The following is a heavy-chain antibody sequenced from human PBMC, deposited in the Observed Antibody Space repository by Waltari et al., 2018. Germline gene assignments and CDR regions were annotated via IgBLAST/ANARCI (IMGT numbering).Heavy chain of an antibody. Sequence: QLQLQESGPGLVKPSETLSLTCTVSGGSISSSSYYWGWIRQPPGKGLEWIGSIYYSGSTDYNPSLKSRVTISVDTSKNQFSLKLSSVTAADTAVYYCARDLRSSWYVDWGQGTLVTVSS. CDR2: IYYSGST. V-gene: IGHV4-39*07. CDR3: ARDLRSSWYVD. J-gene: IGHJ4*02. D-gene: IGHD6-13*01. CDR1: GGSISSSSYY.